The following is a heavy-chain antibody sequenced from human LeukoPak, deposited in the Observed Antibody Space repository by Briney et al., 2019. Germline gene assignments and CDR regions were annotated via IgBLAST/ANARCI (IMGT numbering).Heavy chain of an antibody. CDR1: GFTFSSSA. Sequence: GGSLRLSCAASGFTFSSSAMSWVRQAPGKGLEWVSTISGSDSSTHYADSVKGRFTISRVNSKNTLYLQINSLRADDTAVYYCAKHPLGGDETDYWGQGILVNGSS. V-gene: IGHV3-23*01. CDR3: AKHPLGGDETDY. D-gene: IGHD3-16*01. CDR2: ISGSDSST. J-gene: IGHJ4*02.